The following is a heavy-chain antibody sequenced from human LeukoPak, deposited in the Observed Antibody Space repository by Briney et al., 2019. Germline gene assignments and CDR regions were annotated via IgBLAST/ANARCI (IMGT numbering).Heavy chain of an antibody. CDR1: TYTFTNYG. Sequence: ASVKVSCKASTYTFTNYGISWVRQAPGQGLEWMGWISAYNGNTHYVQKLQGRVTMTTDTSTSTAYMELRSLRSDDTAVYYCARAPWVMGDHSGYDYWGQGTLVTVSS. V-gene: IGHV1-18*01. J-gene: IGHJ4*02. CDR2: ISAYNGNT. D-gene: IGHD5-12*01. CDR3: ARAPWVMGDHSGYDY.